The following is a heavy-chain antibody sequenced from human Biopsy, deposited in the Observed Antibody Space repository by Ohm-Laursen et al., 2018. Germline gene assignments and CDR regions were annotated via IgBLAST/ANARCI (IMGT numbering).Heavy chain of an antibody. CDR1: GGTFINYA. V-gene: IGHV1-69*01. CDR3: ARGPHSGSHSCFDY. CDR2: IIPMFGTA. D-gene: IGHD1-26*01. Sequence: SSVKVSCQASGGTFINYAISWVRQAPGHGLEWMGGIIPMFGTANYAQMFQGRVTISADESTSTSYMELSSLTTEDTAIYYCARGPHSGSHSCFDYWGQGTLVTVSS. J-gene: IGHJ4*02.